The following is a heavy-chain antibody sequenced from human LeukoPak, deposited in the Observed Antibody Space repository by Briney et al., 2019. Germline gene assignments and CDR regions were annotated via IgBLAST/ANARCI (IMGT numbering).Heavy chain of an antibody. J-gene: IGHJ4*02. CDR2: ISYDGSNK. V-gene: IGHV3-30*18. Sequence: PGGSLRLSCAASGFTFSSYGMHWVRQAPGKGLEWVAVISYDGSNKYYADSVKGRFTISGDNSKNTLYLQMNSLRAEDTAVYYCAKDLDSSGYLFDYWGQGTLVTVSS. CDR1: GFTFSSYG. CDR3: AKDLDSSGYLFDY. D-gene: IGHD3-22*01.